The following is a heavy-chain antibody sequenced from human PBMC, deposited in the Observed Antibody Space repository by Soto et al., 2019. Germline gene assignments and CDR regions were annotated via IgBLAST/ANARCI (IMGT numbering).Heavy chain of an antibody. V-gene: IGHV4-39*01. CDR1: GGSISSTNYY. J-gene: IGHJ6*02. CDR2: IYYTGNT. D-gene: IGHD3-10*01. Sequence: QVQLQESGPGLVKTSETLSLTCTVSGGSISSTNYYWGWIRQPPGKGLEWIGSIYYTGNTFYNPSPKSLVTLSADTSKNQFSLKVTSVTAADTAVYYCARHDFYGSGSYYRKGFYYYFGLDVWGQGTTVTVSS. CDR3: ARHDFYGSGSYYRKGFYYYFGLDV.